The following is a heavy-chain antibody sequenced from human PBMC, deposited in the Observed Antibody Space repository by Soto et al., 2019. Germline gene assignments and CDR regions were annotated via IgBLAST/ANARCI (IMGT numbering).Heavy chain of an antibody. D-gene: IGHD3-3*01. Sequence: QLHLVQSGAVVKKPGASVTVSCSASGYPVTAYYMHWVRQAPGRGLEWMGGINPATGAAKYTQTFRGRVTMTRYTSTSKVFMERSGLKSEDTDGFSCARGGGVGVAGSAAFDMWGQGTLVTVSS. CDR1: GYPVTAYY. V-gene: IGHV1-2*02. CDR3: ARGGGVGVAGSAAFDM. J-gene: IGHJ3*02. CDR2: INPATGAA.